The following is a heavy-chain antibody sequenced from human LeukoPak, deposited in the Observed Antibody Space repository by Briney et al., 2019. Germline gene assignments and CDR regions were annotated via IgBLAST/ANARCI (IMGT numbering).Heavy chain of an antibody. Sequence: GSSLRLSCAASGFSFSTYCMHWVRLPPGKGMEWMAGVSHEGRDKYYGHSVKGRLTISRDNSKNTVYLEMNSLRPEDTALYYCARAQPPSSIAAAYPDYWGQGTLVTVPS. CDR1: GFSFSTYC. V-gene: IGHV3-30*03. D-gene: IGHD6-13*01. CDR2: VSHEGRDK. CDR3: ARAQPPSSIAAAYPDY. J-gene: IGHJ4*02.